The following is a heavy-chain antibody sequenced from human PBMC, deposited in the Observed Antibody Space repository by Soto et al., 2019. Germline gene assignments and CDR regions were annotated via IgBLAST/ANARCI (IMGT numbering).Heavy chain of an antibody. CDR1: GGTFSSYS. D-gene: IGHD1-26*01. Sequence: QVQLVQSGAEVKKPGSSVKVSCKASGGTFSSYSINWVRHAPGQGLEWMGEIIPIFGTANYAQKFQGRVTITADESKSTAYMELSSLRSEDTAVYYCARDGGRHSGGIDYWGQGTLVTVSS. J-gene: IGHJ4*02. CDR3: ARDGGRHSGGIDY. V-gene: IGHV1-69*01. CDR2: IIPIFGTA.